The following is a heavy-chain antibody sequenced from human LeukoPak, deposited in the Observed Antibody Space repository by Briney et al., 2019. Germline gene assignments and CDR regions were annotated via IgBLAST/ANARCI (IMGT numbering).Heavy chain of an antibody. CDR1: GFTFSSYA. Sequence: PGGSLRLSCAASGFTFSSYAVSWVRLAPGKGLEWVSHISGSGGSTYHADSVKGRFTISRDNSKNTLYMQMNSLRADDTAVYYCAKSPEGSSWPHFDYWGQGTLVTVSS. CDR2: ISGSGGST. CDR3: AKSPEGSSWPHFDY. D-gene: IGHD6-13*01. J-gene: IGHJ4*02. V-gene: IGHV3-23*01.